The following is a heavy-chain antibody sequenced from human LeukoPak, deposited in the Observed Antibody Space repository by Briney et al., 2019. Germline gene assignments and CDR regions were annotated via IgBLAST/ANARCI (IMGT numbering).Heavy chain of an antibody. Sequence: PGGSLRLSCAASRFTFSSYAMHGGRQAPGKGLEWVAVISYDGSNKDYAYSVKGRLTISRDNSKNTLYLQMNSLRAEDTAVYYCAGGSPGKYYFDYWGQGTLVTVSS. CDR2: ISYDGSNK. CDR3: AGGSPGKYYFDY. V-gene: IGHV3-30-3*01. D-gene: IGHD1-26*01. CDR1: RFTFSSYA. J-gene: IGHJ4*02.